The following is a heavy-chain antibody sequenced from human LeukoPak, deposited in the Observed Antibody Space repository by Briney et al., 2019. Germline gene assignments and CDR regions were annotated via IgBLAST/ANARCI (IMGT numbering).Heavy chain of an antibody. J-gene: IGHJ3*02. CDR1: GYTFTSYG. Sequence: ASVKVSCKASGYTFTSYGISWVRQAPGQGLEWMGWISAYNGNTNYAQKLQGRVTMTTDTPTSTAYMELRSLRSDDTAVYYCARKSRYYDAFDIWGQGTMVTVSS. D-gene: IGHD1-26*01. V-gene: IGHV1-18*01. CDR2: ISAYNGNT. CDR3: ARKSRYYDAFDI.